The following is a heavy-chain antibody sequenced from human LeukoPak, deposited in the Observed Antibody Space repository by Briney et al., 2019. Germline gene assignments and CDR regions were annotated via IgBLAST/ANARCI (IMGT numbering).Heavy chain of an antibody. V-gene: IGHV3-48*01. J-gene: IGHJ4*02. D-gene: IGHD6-6*01. CDR3: ARDPYSSSSFDY. Sequence: GGSLRLPCAASGFTFSSYSMNWVRQAPGKGLEWVSYISRSSSTIYYADSVKGRFTISRDNAKNSVYLQMNSLRAEDTAVYYCARDPYSSSSFDYWGQGTLVTVSS. CDR2: ISRSSSTI. CDR1: GFTFSSYS.